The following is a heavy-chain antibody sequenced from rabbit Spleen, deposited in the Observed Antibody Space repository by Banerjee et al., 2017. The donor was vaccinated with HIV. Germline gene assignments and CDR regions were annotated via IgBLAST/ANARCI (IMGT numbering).Heavy chain of an antibody. CDR2: IHAGSKNNI. D-gene: IGHD2-1*01. CDR3: GRAGEGGYGYLDL. J-gene: IGHJ4*01. Sequence: QSLEESGGDLVKPGASLTLTCTASGFSFSAGYYMCWVRQAPGKGLEWIACIHAGSKNNIYYANWAKGRFTISKTSSTTGTLQMTSLTAADTATFFCGRAGEGGYGYLDLWGPGTPSPS. CDR1: GFSFSAGYY. V-gene: IGHV1S40*01.